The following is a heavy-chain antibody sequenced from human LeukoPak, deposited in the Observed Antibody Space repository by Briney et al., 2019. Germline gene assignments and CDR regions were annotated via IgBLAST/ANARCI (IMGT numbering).Heavy chain of an antibody. CDR2: ISDSGSAI. D-gene: IGHD6-19*01. CDR1: GFTFSTSE. J-gene: IGHJ4*02. CDR3: ARDPGGSGYSFDS. Sequence: PGGSLRLSCAVSGFTFSTSEMNWVRQAPGKGLEWVSYISDSGSAIYYADSVKGRFTISRDNSKNTLYLQMNSLRAEDTAIYYCARDPGGSGYSFDSWGQGTLVTVSS. V-gene: IGHV3-48*03.